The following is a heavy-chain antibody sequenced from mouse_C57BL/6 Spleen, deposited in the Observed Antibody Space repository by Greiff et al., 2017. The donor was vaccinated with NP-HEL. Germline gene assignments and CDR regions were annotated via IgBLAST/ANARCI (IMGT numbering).Heavy chain of an antibody. J-gene: IGHJ4*01. CDR2: IYPGDGDT. CDR1: GYAFSSYW. CDR3: ARDDYDPSYYAMDY. Sequence: QVQLQQSGAELVKPGASVKISCKASGYAFSSYWMNWVKQRPGKGLEWIGQIYPGDGDTNYNGKFKGKATLTADKSSSTAYMQLSSLTSEDSAVYFCARDDYDPSYYAMDYWGQGTSVTVSS. D-gene: IGHD2-4*01. V-gene: IGHV1-80*01.